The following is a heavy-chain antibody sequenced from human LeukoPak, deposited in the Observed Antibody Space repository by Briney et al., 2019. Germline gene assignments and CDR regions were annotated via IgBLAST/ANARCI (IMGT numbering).Heavy chain of an antibody. Sequence: SETLSLTCTVSGGSISSGSYYWSWIRQAPGKGLEWIGYFCCSGSTNYNPSLKSRVTISVDTSKNQFSLKVTSVTAADTAVYCCAKAVAAVSLDSWGQGTLVTVSS. CDR2: FCCSGST. J-gene: IGHJ4*02. D-gene: IGHD4-23*01. CDR1: GGSISSGSYY. V-gene: IGHV4-61*01. CDR3: AKAVAAVSLDS.